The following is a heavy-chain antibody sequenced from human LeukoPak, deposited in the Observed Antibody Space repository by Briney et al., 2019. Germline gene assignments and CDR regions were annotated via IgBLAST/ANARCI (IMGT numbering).Heavy chain of an antibody. V-gene: IGHV3-48*03. Sequence: PGGPLRLSCAASGFTFSSYEMNWVRQAPGKGLEWVSYISSSGSTIYYADSVKGRFTISRDNAKNSLYLQMNSLRAEDTAVYYCARDRCSGGSCGLDYWGQGTLVTVSS. D-gene: IGHD2-15*01. CDR1: GFTFSSYE. CDR2: ISSSGSTI. J-gene: IGHJ4*02. CDR3: ARDRCSGGSCGLDY.